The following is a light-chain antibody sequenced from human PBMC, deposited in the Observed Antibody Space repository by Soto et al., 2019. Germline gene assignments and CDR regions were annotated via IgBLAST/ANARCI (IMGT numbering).Light chain of an antibody. V-gene: IGLV3-21*04. CDR3: QVWDSSSDHP. CDR2: YDS. Sequence: SYEPTQPPSVSVAPGKTARITCGGNNIGSKSVHWYQQKPGQAPVLVIYYDSDRPSGIPERFSGSNSGNTATLTISRVEAGDEADYYCQVWDSSSDHPFGGGTKVTVL. J-gene: IGLJ2*01. CDR1: NIGSKS.